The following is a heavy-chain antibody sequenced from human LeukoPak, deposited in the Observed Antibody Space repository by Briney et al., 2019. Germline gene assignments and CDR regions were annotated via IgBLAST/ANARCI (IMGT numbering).Heavy chain of an antibody. J-gene: IGHJ4*02. D-gene: IGHD2-2*01. CDR3: ARGLIPAATPFDY. CDR1: GYTFTGDY. CDR2: INPNSGGT. V-gene: IGHV1-2*02. Sequence: ASVKVSCKASGYTFTGDYMHWVRQAPGQWLEWMGWINPNSGGTNYAQKFQRRVPMTRDTSISTAYMELSRLRSDDTAVYYCARGLIPAATPFDYWGQGTLVTVSS.